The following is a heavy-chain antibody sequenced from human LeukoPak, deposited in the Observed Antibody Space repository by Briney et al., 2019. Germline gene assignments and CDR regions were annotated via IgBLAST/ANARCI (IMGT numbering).Heavy chain of an antibody. D-gene: IGHD4-23*01. CDR2: IWYDGSNK. Sequence: PGGSLRLSCAASGFTFSNYVIHWVRQAPGKGLEWVAVIWYDGSNKYYADSVKGRFTISRDNSKNTLYLQMNSLRAEDTAVYYCAKENGGNSFDYWGQGTLVTVSS. CDR3: AKENGGNSFDY. J-gene: IGHJ4*02. V-gene: IGHV3-33*06. CDR1: GFTFSNYV.